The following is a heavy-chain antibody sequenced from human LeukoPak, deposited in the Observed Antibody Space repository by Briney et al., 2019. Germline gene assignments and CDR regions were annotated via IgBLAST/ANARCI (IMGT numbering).Heavy chain of an antibody. CDR2: IWNDGSTT. CDR3: AKDAQRGFDYSNSLEY. Sequence: PGGSLRLSCAASGFTFSGYGMHWVRQAPGRGLEWVAVIWNDGSTTYYADSVKGRFSISRDNSRNTLYLQMTSLRAEDTAVYYCAKDAQRGFDYSNSLEYWGQGTLVTVSS. V-gene: IGHV3-33*03. J-gene: IGHJ4*02. D-gene: IGHD4-11*01. CDR1: GFTFSGYG.